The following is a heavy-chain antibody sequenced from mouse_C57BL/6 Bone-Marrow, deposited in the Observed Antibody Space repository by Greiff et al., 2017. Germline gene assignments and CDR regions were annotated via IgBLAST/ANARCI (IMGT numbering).Heavy chain of an antibody. CDR3: ARGSYYSAMDY. CDR1: GYTFTDYY. J-gene: IGHJ4*01. V-gene: IGHV1-76*01. Sequence: QVQLQQSGAELVRPGASVKLSCKASGYTFTDYYINWVKQRPGQGLEWIARIYPGSGNTYYNEKFKGKATLTAEKSSSTAYMQLSSLTSEDSAVYFCARGSYYSAMDYWGQGTSVTVSS. CDR2: IYPGSGNT. D-gene: IGHD2-12*01.